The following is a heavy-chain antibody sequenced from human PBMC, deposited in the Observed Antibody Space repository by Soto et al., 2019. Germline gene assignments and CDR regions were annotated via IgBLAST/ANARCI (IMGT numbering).Heavy chain of an antibody. D-gene: IGHD2-8*01. Sequence: QVQLQESGPGLVKPSETLSLTCTVSGASISSYYWSWIRQPPGKGLEWVGFIFHSGSTNCNPSLKSRVTSSVDTSKNQFSLKLTSVTASDTAVYYCAIDQNGRPDFDYWGQGIVITVPS. CDR2: IFHSGST. J-gene: IGHJ4*02. CDR1: GASISSYY. CDR3: AIDQNGRPDFDY. V-gene: IGHV4-59*01.